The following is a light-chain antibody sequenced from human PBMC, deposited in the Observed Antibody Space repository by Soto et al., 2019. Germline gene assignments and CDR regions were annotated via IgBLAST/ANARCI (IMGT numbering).Light chain of an antibody. CDR3: SSYTSSSTPYV. CDR2: EVS. Sequence: QSALTQPASVSGSPGQSITISCTGTSSDVGGYNYVSWYQQHPGKAPKLMIYEVSNRPSGVSNRFSGSKSGNTASLTISGLQAEDEAEYYCSSYTSSSTPYVFGTWPKLTVL. CDR1: SSDVGGYNY. V-gene: IGLV2-14*01. J-gene: IGLJ1*01.